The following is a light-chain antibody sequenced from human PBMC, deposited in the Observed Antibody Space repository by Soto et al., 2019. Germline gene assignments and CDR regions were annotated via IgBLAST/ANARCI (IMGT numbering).Light chain of an antibody. J-gene: IGKJ4*01. Sequence: DIQMTQSPSSLSAYVGDRVTVTCRASQIIGSYLNWYQQTPGKAPKLLIYAASNLQSGVPSRFTGSGSGTDFTLPISSLQPEDFATYYCQQSYSSPLTFGGGTKVEIK. CDR3: QQSYSSPLT. CDR2: AAS. CDR1: QIIGSY. V-gene: IGKV1-39*01.